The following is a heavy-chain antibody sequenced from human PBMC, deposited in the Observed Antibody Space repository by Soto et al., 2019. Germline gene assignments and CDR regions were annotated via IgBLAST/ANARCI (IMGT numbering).Heavy chain of an antibody. Sequence: SGTLSLTCAVSGYSISSGYYWGWLRQPPGKGLEWIGSIYHGGSTYYNPSLNSRVTLSIDMTNNHVSLILNSVTAADTAVYYCARSTTVITNFDYWGQGTLVTVSS. CDR2: IYHGGST. CDR1: GYSISSGYY. D-gene: IGHD4-4*01. V-gene: IGHV4-38-2*01. CDR3: ARSTTVITNFDY. J-gene: IGHJ4*02.